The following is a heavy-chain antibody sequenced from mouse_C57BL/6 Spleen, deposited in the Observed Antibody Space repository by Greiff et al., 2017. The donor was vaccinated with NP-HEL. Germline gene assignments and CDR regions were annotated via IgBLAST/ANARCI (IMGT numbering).Heavy chain of an antibody. Sequence: EVKLMESGGGLVQPGGSLKLSCAASGFTFSDYYMYWVRQTPEKRLEWVAYISNGGGSTYYPDTVKGRFTISRDNAKNTLYLQMSRLKSEDTAMYYCARLGPFTTVVEREYYFDYWGQGTTLTVSS. D-gene: IGHD1-1*01. CDR1: GFTFSDYY. V-gene: IGHV5-12*01. J-gene: IGHJ2*01. CDR3: ARLGPFTTVVEREYYFDY. CDR2: ISNGGGST.